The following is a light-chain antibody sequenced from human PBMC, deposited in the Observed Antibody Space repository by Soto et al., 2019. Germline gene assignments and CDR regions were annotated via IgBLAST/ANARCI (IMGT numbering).Light chain of an antibody. CDR3: HLRSNWWT. CDR1: QSLSSS. CDR2: DTS. V-gene: IGKV3-11*01. J-gene: IGKJ1*01. Sequence: EIVLTQSPATLSLFPGERATLSCRASQSLSSSLAWYQQKPGQAPRVLIYDTSSRATGIPARFSGSGSGTDFTLTISSLEPEDSAVYYCHLRSNWWTFGQGTRVEIK.